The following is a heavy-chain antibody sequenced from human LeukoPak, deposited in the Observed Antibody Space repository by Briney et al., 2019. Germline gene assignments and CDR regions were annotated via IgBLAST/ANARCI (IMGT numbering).Heavy chain of an antibody. V-gene: IGHV4-31*03. Sequence: PSETLSLTCTVSGGSISSGGYYWSWIRQHPGKGLEWIGYIYYSGSTYYNPSLKSRVTISVDTSKNQFSLKLSSVTAADTAVYYCARHQVGVINYWGQGTLVTVSS. J-gene: IGHJ4*02. D-gene: IGHD3-10*01. CDR3: ARHQVGVINY. CDR2: IYYSGST. CDR1: GGSISSGGYY.